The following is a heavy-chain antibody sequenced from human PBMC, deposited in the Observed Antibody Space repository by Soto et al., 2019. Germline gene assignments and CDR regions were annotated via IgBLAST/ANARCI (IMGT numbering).Heavy chain of an antibody. J-gene: IGHJ4*02. V-gene: IGHV3-30*03. CDR1: GFDFSNSG. Sequence: GGSLRLSCTASGFDFSNSGIQWVRQTPGKGLEWVALISFDGDKYYVDSVKGRFTISRDNPTNTAYLQMNRLRPEDTGVYYCARDYARGWCQFWGQGTLVTVSS. CDR2: ISFDGDK. D-gene: IGHD2-8*02. CDR3: ARDYARGWCQF.